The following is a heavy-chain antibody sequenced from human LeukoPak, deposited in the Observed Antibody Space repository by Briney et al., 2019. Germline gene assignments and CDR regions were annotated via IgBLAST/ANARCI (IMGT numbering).Heavy chain of an antibody. V-gene: IGHV4-59*02. CDR1: GGSVSSYY. D-gene: IGHD6-19*01. CDR2: IYYTGSG. CDR3: AGARYVSAWYAFDI. J-gene: IGHJ3*02. Sequence: SETLSLTCTVSGGSVSSYYWSWIRQPPGKGLEWIGYIYYTGSGNNSPSLKSRVTMSVDTSKNQFSLRLNSVTAADTAVYYCAGARYVSAWYAFDIWGQGTMVTVSS.